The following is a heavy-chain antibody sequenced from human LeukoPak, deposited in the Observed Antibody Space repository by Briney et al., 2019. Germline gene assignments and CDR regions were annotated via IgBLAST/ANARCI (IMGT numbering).Heavy chain of an antibody. J-gene: IGHJ2*01. CDR2: ISYDGSNK. D-gene: IGHD6-19*01. Sequence: PGRSLRLSCAASGFTFSSYGMHWVRQAPGKGLEWMAVISYDGSNKDYADSVKGRFTISRDNSKNTLYLQMNSLRAEDTAVYYCAKGRYSSGWNWYFDLWGRGTLVTVSS. CDR1: GFTFSSYG. CDR3: AKGRYSSGWNWYFDL. V-gene: IGHV3-30*18.